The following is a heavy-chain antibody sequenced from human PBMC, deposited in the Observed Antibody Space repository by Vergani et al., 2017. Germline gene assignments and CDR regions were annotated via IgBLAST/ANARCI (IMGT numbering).Heavy chain of an antibody. V-gene: IGHV1-2*02. D-gene: IGHD3-22*01. Sequence: QVQLVQSGAEVKKPGASVKVSCKASGYTFTGYYMHWVRQAPGQGLEWMGWINPNSGGTNYAQKFQGRVTMTRDTSISTAYMELSRLRSDDTAVYYCARGPQWLPTPTNTNPGYWGQGTRVTVSS. CDR2: INPNSGGT. J-gene: IGHJ4*02. CDR1: GYTFTGYY. CDR3: ARGPQWLPTPTNTNPGY.